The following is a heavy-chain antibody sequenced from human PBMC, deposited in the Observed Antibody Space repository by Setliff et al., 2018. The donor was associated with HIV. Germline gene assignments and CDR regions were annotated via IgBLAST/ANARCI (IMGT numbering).Heavy chain of an antibody. D-gene: IGHD3-22*01. CDR1: SDSIRFYY. CDR2: VYYTGCT. V-gene: IGHV4-59*08. J-gene: IGHJ5*02. CDR3: ARSSGYYSTVFS. Sequence: SETLSLTCTVSSDSIRFYYWTWIRQPPGKGLEWIGNVYYTGCTNYNPSLKSRITISIDTSKNQFSLKLSSVTAADTAVYYCARSSGYYSTVFSWGQGTLVTVSS.